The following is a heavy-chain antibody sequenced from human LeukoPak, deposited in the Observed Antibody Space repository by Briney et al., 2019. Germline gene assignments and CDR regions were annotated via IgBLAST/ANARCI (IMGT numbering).Heavy chain of an antibody. Sequence: GGSLRLSCAASGFTFSNYALHWVRQAPGKGLEYVSAISSNGDATFYANSVKGRFTISRDNSKNTLYLQMGSLRAQDMAVYYCVRVGNYREFDYWGQGTLVTVSS. V-gene: IGHV3-64*01. D-gene: IGHD1-7*01. CDR3: VRVGNYREFDY. CDR1: GFTFSNYA. CDR2: ISSNGDAT. J-gene: IGHJ4*02.